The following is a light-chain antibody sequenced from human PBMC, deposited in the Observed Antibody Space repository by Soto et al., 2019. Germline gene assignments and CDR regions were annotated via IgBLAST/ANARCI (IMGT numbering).Light chain of an antibody. V-gene: IGKV1-39*01. J-gene: IGKJ2*01. CDR3: QHSYSSPPYT. CDR1: QSVSNY. CDR2: AAS. Sequence: DLQMTQSPSSLSASVGDRVTITCRASQSVSNYLNWYQQKPGKAPKLLIYAASSLQSGVPSRFSGSGSGTDFTLTISSLQPEDFATYYCQHSYSSPPYTFGQGTKLEIK.